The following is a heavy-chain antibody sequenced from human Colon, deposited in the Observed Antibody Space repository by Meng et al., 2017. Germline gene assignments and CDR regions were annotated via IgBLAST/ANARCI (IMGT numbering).Heavy chain of an antibody. Sequence: VHLVQSGAEVKKPGASVKVSCRASGDTFTSNYMHWVRQAPGQGLEWVGLINPRGDSTSYSQKFQGRVTMTRDTSTSIVYMELSSLRSEDTAVYYCARGLATIPHFDYWGQGTLVTVSS. V-gene: IGHV1-46*01. D-gene: IGHD5-24*01. CDR3: ARGLATIPHFDY. J-gene: IGHJ4*02. CDR2: INPRGDST. CDR1: GDTFTSNY.